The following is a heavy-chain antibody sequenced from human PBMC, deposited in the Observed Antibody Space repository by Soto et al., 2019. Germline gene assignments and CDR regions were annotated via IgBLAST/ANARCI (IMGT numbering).Heavy chain of an antibody. CDR2: ISAYNGNT. V-gene: IGHV1-18*01. Sequence: ASVKVSCEASGYTFTSYGISWVRQAPGQGLEWMGWISAYNGNTNYAQKLQGRVTMTTDTSTSTAYMELRSLRSDDTAVYYCASGFDYGDYVEAFDIWGQGTMVTVSS. CDR1: GYTFTSYG. D-gene: IGHD4-17*01. CDR3: ASGFDYGDYVEAFDI. J-gene: IGHJ3*02.